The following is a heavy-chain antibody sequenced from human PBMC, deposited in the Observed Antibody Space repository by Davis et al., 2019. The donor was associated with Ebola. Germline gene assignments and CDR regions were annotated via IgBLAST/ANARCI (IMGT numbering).Heavy chain of an antibody. V-gene: IGHV3-7*03. CDR2: IKKDGSEK. D-gene: IGHD3-10*01. CDR1: GFTFRSYW. CDR3: ASLGVKTMYDY. Sequence: GESLKISCAASGFTFRSYWMTWVRQAPGKGLEWVANIKKDGSEKHYVDSVKGRFTISRDNAKNSLYLQMNSLRADDTAVYYCASLGVKTMYDYWGQGTLVTVSS. J-gene: IGHJ4*02.